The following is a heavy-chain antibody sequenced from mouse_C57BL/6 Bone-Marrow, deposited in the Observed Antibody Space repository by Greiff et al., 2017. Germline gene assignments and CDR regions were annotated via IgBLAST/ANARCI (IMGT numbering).Heavy chain of an antibody. CDR3: ARSGFYFDY. D-gene: IGHD4-1*01. V-gene: IGHV1-4*01. J-gene: IGHJ2*01. CDR1: GYTFTSYT. CDR2: INPSSGYT. Sequence: QVQLQQSGAELARPGASVKMSCKASGYTFTSYTMPWVKQRPGQGLEWIGYINPSSGYTKYNQKFKDKATLTADKSSSTAYMQLSSLTSEDSAVYYCARSGFYFDYWGQGTTLTVSS.